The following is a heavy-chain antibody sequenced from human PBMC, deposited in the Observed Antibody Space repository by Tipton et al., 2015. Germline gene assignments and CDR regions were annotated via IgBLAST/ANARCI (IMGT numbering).Heavy chain of an antibody. V-gene: IGHV4-61*01. J-gene: IGHJ6*02. CDR2: ISSSDTT. D-gene: IGHD1-7*01. CDR1: GGSVSSGTDY. Sequence: TLSLTCTVSGGSVSSGTDYWGWIRQPPGKGLEWIAYISSSDTTHYNPSLKSRITITLNTSKNQFSLKMSSVTAADTAVHFCARDLELGMDVWGQGTPVPVS. CDR3: ARDLELGMDV.